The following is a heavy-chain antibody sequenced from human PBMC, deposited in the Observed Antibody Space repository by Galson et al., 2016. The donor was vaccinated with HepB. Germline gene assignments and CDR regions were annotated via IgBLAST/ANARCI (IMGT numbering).Heavy chain of an antibody. Sequence: SVKVSCKASGYFFSSYGITWVRQAPGQGLEWMGWISNYDGKTHYAQKLQGRVTLTTDTSTKTAYMDLRRLRSDDTAVYYCARGDSSDYYYPIDNWGQGTLVTVSS. CDR2: ISNYDGKT. CDR3: ARGDSSDYYYPIDN. CDR1: GYFFSSYG. D-gene: IGHD3-22*01. J-gene: IGHJ4*02. V-gene: IGHV1-18*01.